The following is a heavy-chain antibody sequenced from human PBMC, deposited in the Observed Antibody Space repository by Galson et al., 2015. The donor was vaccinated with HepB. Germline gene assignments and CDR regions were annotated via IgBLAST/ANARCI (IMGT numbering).Heavy chain of an antibody. CDR2: ISGSGDST. CDR1: GFSFSSYA. J-gene: IGHJ4*02. CDR3: AKGADTSAWSVPDY. D-gene: IGHD6-19*01. V-gene: IGHV3-23*01. Sequence: SLRLSCAASGFSFSSYAMRWVRQAPGKGLEWVSDISGSGDSTHYADSVKGRFTISRDNFKNTLYLQMNSLRAEDTAVYYCAKGADTSAWSVPDYWGQGTLVTVSS.